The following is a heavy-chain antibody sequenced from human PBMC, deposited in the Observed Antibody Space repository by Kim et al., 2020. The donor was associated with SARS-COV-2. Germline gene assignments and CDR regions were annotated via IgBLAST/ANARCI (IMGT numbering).Heavy chain of an antibody. CDR3: ARRTGYSSGSFDY. J-gene: IGHJ4*02. Sequence: YNHTLKSRVTMSVDTSKNQFSLKLSSVTAADTAVYYCARRTGYSSGSFDYWGQGTLVTVSS. V-gene: IGHV4-59*08. D-gene: IGHD6-19*01.